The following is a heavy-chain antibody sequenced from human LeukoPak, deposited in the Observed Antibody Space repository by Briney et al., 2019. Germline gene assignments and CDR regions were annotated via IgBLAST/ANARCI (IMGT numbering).Heavy chain of an antibody. D-gene: IGHD3-22*01. J-gene: IGHJ4*02. CDR3: ARVSDSIDY. CDR2: IYDSGSS. Sequence: SETLSLTCSVSGGSISNYYWSWIRQPPGKGLEWIGYIYDSGSSNYKSPLKSRVTMSGDTSKNQFSLKLSSVTAADTAVYYCARVSDSIDYWGQGTLVTVSS. CDR1: GGSISNYY. V-gene: IGHV4-59*01.